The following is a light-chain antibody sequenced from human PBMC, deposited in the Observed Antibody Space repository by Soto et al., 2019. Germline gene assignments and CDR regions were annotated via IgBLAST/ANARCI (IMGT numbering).Light chain of an antibody. CDR1: SSDVGSYDY. Sequence: QSVLTQPASVSGSPGQSITFSCTGTSSDVGSYDYVSWHQQHPGKAPKLIIYDVNNRPSGVPSRFSGSKSGNTASLIISGLQTEDEADYYCCAYSTRGTHVFGTGTKVTDL. CDR2: DVN. J-gene: IGLJ1*01. V-gene: IGLV2-14*03. CDR3: CAYSTRGTHV.